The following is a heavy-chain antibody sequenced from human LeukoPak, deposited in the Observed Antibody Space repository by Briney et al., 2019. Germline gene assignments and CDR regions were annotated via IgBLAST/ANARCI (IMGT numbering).Heavy chain of an antibody. J-gene: IGHJ6*02. CDR2: INHSGST. V-gene: IGHV4-34*01. CDR3: ARDHDFDWHLVSSPYYYYGMDV. CDR1: GGSFSGYY. Sequence: SETLSLTCAVYGGSFSGYYWSWIRQPPGKGLEWIGEINHSGSTNYNPSLKSRVTISVDKSKNQFSLKLSSVTAADTAVYYCARDHDFDWHLVSSPYYYYGMDVWGQGTTVTVSS. D-gene: IGHD3-9*01.